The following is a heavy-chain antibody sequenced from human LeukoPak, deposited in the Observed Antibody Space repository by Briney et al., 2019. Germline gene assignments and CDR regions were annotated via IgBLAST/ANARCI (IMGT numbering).Heavy chain of an antibody. V-gene: IGHV4-34*01. CDR1: GGSFSGYY. J-gene: IGHJ4*02. CDR2: INHSGST. D-gene: IGHD4-23*01. Sequence: ASETLSLTCAVYGGSFSGYYWSWIRQPPGKGLEWIGEINHSGSTNYNPSLKSRVTISVDTSKNQFSLKLSPVTAADTAVYYCARVGVDYSGNIIKYFFDYWGQGTLVTVSS. CDR3: ARVGVDYSGNIIKYFFDY.